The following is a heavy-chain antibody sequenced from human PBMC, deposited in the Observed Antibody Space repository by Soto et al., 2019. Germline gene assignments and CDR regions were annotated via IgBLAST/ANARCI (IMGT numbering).Heavy chain of an antibody. CDR3: ARQPYSSWIFGDSAYGMDV. V-gene: IGHV5-51*01. J-gene: IGHJ6*02. Sequence: PGESLKISCKGSGYSFTSYWIGWVRQMPGKGLEWMGIIYPGDSDTRYSPSFQGQVTISADKSISTGYLQWSSLKASDTAMYYWARQPYSSWIFGDSAYGMDVLGQGTTVTVSS. CDR1: GYSFTSYW. D-gene: IGHD6-6*01. CDR2: IYPGDSDT.